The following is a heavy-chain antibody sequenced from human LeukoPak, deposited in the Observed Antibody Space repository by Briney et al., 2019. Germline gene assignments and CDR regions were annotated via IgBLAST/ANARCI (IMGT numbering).Heavy chain of an antibody. V-gene: IGHV3-20*04. J-gene: IGHJ4*02. Sequence: GGPLRLSCAASGFTFDDYGMSWVRQAPGKGLEWVSGIDRNGDSTGYADSVEGRFTISRDNAKNSLYLQMNSLRAEDTAVYYCARGVRGSYRYEAYYFDYWGQGTLVTVSS. CDR1: GFTFDDYG. D-gene: IGHD3-16*02. CDR3: ARGVRGSYRYEAYYFDY. CDR2: IDRNGDST.